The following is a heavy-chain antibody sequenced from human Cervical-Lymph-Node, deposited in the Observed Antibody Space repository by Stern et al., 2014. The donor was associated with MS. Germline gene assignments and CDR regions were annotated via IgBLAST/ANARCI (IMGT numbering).Heavy chain of an antibody. D-gene: IGHD6-19*01. CDR2: IYNIGST. CDR3: AGGTVAGLFDY. CDR1: GGSINIGDYY. V-gene: IGHV4-31*03. Sequence: QLQLQESGPGLVKPSQTLSLTCTVSGGSINIGDYYWSWIRHLPGKGLEWIGYIYNIGSTSYNPSLKSRVSISVDTSENQFSLNLNSVTAADTAVYYCAGGTVAGLFDYWGQGTLVTVSS. J-gene: IGHJ4*02.